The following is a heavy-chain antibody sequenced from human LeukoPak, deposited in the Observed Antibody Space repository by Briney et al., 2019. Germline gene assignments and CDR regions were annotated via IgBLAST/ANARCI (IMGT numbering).Heavy chain of an antibody. CDR1: GGSISSYY. J-gene: IGHJ3*02. CDR3: ARKTTVTTEYAFDI. Sequence: SETLSLTCTVSGGSISSYYWSWIRQPPGKGLEWIGYIYYSGSTNYNPSLKSRVTISVDTSKNQFSLKLSSVTVADTAVYYCARKTTVTTEYAFDIWGQGTMVTVSS. V-gene: IGHV4-59*08. D-gene: IGHD4-17*01. CDR2: IYYSGST.